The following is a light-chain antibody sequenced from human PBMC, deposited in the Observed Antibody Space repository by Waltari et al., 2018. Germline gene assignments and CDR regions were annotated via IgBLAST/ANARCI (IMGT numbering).Light chain of an antibody. CDR3: QSYDSSTVV. J-gene: IGLJ2*01. Sequence: NFMLTQPHSVSESPWKTVTISCTPSSGSIASNYVQRYQQRPGSSPTTVIYEDNQRPSGVPDRFSGSIDSSSNSASLTISGLKTEDEADYYCQSYDSSTVVFGGGTKLTVL. CDR2: EDN. CDR1: SGSIASNY. V-gene: IGLV6-57*01.